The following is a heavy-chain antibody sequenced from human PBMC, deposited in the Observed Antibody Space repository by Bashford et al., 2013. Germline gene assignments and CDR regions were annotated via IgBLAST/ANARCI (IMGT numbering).Heavy chain of an antibody. V-gene: IGHV1-2*02. J-gene: IGHJ3*01. CDR2: INPYSGDT. Sequence: WVRQAPGQGLEWMGWINPYSGDTNYAQKFQGRVTMTRDTSISTAYMEVSRLTSDDTAVYFCARDGPVVGVWNAFDVWGQGTVVTVSS. CDR3: ARDGPVVGVWNAFDV. D-gene: IGHD1-26*01.